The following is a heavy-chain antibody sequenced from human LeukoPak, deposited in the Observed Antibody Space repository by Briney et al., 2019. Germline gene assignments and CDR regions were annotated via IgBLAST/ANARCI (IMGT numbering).Heavy chain of an antibody. Sequence: SETLSLTCAVSGGSISSGSYYWSWIRQPAGKGLEWIGRICTSGSTNYNPSLKSRVTISVDTSKNQFSLKLSSVTAADTAVYYCARGPPVYFDLWGRGTLVTVSS. CDR3: ARGPPVYFDL. CDR1: GGSISSGSYY. CDR2: ICTSGST. V-gene: IGHV4-61*02. J-gene: IGHJ2*01.